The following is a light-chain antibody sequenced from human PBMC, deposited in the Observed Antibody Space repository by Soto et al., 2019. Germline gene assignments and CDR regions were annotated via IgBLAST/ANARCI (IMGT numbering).Light chain of an antibody. V-gene: IGLV1-36*01. CDR3: ATWDDSRNGRV. Sequence: QSVLTQPPSVSEAPRQRVTISCSGSSSNIGNNAVNWYQQLPGKAPKLLIYYDDLLPSGVSDRFSGSKSGTSASLAISGLQSEEEAEYYCATWDDSRNGRVFGGGTQLTVL. CDR1: SSNIGNNA. CDR2: YDD. J-gene: IGLJ3*02.